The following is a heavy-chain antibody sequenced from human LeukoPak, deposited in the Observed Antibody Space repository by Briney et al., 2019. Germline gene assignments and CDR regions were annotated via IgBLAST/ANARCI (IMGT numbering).Heavy chain of an antibody. CDR2: ISSNGGST. Sequence: GGSLRLSCSASGFTFSSYAMHWVRQAPGKGLEYVSAISSNGGSTYYADSVKGRFTISRGNSKNTLYLQMSSLRAEDTAVYYCVKETVDSSGYYNWFDPWGQGTLVTVSS. J-gene: IGHJ5*02. V-gene: IGHV3-64D*06. CDR3: VKETVDSSGYYNWFDP. D-gene: IGHD3-22*01. CDR1: GFTFSSYA.